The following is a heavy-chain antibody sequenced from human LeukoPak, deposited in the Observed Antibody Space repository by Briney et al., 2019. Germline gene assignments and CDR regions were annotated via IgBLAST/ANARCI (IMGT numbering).Heavy chain of an antibody. V-gene: IGHV3-20*04. CDR3: AKEGLIYGFYYYYMDV. Sequence: GGSLRLSCAASGFTFDDYGMSWVRQAPGKGLEWVSGINWNGGSTGYADSVKGRFTISRDNAKNSLYLQMNSLRAEDTALYYCAKEGLIYGFYYYYMDVWGTGTTVTVS. D-gene: IGHD3-10*01. J-gene: IGHJ6*03. CDR2: INWNGGST. CDR1: GFTFDDYG.